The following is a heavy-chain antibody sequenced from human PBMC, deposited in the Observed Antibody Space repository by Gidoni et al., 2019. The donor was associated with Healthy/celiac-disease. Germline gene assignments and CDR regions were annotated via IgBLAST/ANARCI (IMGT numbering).Heavy chain of an antibody. CDR2: FDPEDGAT. J-gene: IGHJ4*02. D-gene: IGHD3-10*01. V-gene: IGHV1-24*01. Sequence: QVQLVQAGAEVKKPGASGKVTCKVSGYTLTELSMHWVRQAPGKGLEWMGGFDPEDGATISAQQFQGSVPMTEATSTATAYMELSSLRSEDTAVYSCATGPSMVLGYWGQGTLVTVSS. CDR1: GYTLTELS. CDR3: ATGPSMVLGY.